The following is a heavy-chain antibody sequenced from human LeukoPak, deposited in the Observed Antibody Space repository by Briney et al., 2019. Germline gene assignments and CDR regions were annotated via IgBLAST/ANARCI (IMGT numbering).Heavy chain of an antibody. CDR3: ARAGRLWFGESQRLDV. CDR1: GFTFSSYE. V-gene: IGHV3-48*03. D-gene: IGHD3-10*01. CDR2: ISSSGRTI. Sequence: PGGSLRLSCAASGFTFSSYEMNWVRQAPGKGLEWVSYISSSGRTIYYADSVKGRFTVSRDNAKNSLYLQMNSLRAEDTAVYYCARAGRLWFGESQRLDVWGKGTTVTISS. J-gene: IGHJ6*04.